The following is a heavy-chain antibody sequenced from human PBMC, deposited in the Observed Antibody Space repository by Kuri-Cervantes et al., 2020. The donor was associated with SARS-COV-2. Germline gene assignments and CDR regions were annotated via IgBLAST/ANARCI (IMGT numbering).Heavy chain of an antibody. V-gene: IGHV4-59*01. Sequence: SETLSLTCTVFGGSISSYYWSWIRQPPGKGLEWIGYVYYSGSTNYNPSLKSRVTISLDTSKNQFSLKLSSVTAADTAVYYCARAIAVAGEVDYWGQGTLVTVSS. CDR1: GGSISSYY. CDR2: VYYSGST. CDR3: ARAIAVAGEVDY. J-gene: IGHJ4*02. D-gene: IGHD6-19*01.